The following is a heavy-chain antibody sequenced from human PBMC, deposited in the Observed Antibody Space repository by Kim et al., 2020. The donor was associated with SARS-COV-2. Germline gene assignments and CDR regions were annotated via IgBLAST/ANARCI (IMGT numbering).Heavy chain of an antibody. Sequence: SETLSLTCAVYGGSFSGYYWSWIRQPPGKGLEWIGEINHSGSTNYNPSLKSRVTISVDTSKNQFSLKLSSVTAADTAVYYCARRSRRDYVRFRGMDVWGQGTTVTVSS. V-gene: IGHV4-34*01. J-gene: IGHJ6*02. CDR3: ARRSRRDYVRFRGMDV. D-gene: IGHD3-10*02. CDR1: GGSFSGYY. CDR2: INHSGST.